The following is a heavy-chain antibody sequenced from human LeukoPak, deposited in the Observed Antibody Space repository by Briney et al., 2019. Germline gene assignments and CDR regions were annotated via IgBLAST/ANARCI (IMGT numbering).Heavy chain of an antibody. J-gene: IGHJ4*02. CDR2: ISAYNGNT. D-gene: IGHD2-2*01. CDR1: GYTFTSYG. V-gene: IGHV1-18*01. Sequence: ASVKVSCKASGYTFTSYGISWARQAPGQGLEWMGWISAYNGNTNYAQKLQGRVTMTTDTSTSTAYMELRSLRSDDTAVYYCARDWGGIVVVPAAILVARPFDYWGQGTLVTVSS. CDR3: ARDWGGIVVVPAAILVARPFDY.